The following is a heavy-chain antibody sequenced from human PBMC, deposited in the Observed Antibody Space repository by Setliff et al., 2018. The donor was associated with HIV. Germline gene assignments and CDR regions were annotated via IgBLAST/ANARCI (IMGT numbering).Heavy chain of an antibody. CDR3: ARDRAYASFDY. V-gene: IGHV3-7*03. CDR2: INPDGSHR. CDR1: GFTFTISW. D-gene: IGHD3-16*01. Sequence: GGSLRLSCAASGFTFTISWMNWVRQAPGKGLEWVANINPDGSHRDHVDSVKGRFTISRDNAKNSLYLQMNSLRAEDTAVYYCARDRAYASFDYWGQGALVTVSS. J-gene: IGHJ4*02.